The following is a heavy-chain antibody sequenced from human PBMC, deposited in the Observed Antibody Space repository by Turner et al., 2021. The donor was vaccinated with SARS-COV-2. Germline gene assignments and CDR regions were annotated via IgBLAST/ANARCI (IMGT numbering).Heavy chain of an antibody. D-gene: IGHD3-10*01. CDR2: ISWNSGGI. Sequence: EVQLVESGGGLVQPGRSLRLSCAASGFTFDDSAMHWVRQAPGKGLEGVSGISWNSGGIGYADSVKGRFTISRDNAKNSLYLQMNSLRAEDTALYYCAKDIGITMVRGVIGLDVWGQGTTVTVSS. V-gene: IGHV3-9*01. CDR1: GFTFDDSA. J-gene: IGHJ6*02. CDR3: AKDIGITMVRGVIGLDV.